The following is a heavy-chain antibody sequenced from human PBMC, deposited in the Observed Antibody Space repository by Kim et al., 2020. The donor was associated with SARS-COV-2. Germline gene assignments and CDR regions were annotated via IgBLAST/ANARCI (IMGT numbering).Heavy chain of an antibody. J-gene: IGHJ6*02. CDR2: ISAYNGNT. V-gene: IGHV1-18*04. CDR3: ARACSTSCLDYYYGMDV. D-gene: IGHD2-2*01. CDR1: GYTFTSYG. Sequence: ASVKVSCKASGYTFTSYGISWVRQAPGQGLEWMGWISAYNGNTNYAQKLQGRVTMTTDTSTSTAYMELKSLRSDDTAVYYCARACSTSCLDYYYGMDVWGQGTTVTVSS.